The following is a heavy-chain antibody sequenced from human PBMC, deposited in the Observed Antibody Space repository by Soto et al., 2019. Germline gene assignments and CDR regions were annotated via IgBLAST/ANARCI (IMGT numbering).Heavy chain of an antibody. V-gene: IGHV3-23*01. CDR1: GFTFSSYA. Sequence: GGSLRLSCAASGFTFSSYAMSWVRQAPGKGLEWVPAISGSGGSTYYADSVKGRFTISRDNSKNTLYLQMNSLRAEDTAVYYCAKDGGGVMITFGGVIVTPFDYWGQGTLVTVSS. CDR3: AKDGGGVMITFGGVIVTPFDY. D-gene: IGHD3-16*02. J-gene: IGHJ4*02. CDR2: ISGSGGST.